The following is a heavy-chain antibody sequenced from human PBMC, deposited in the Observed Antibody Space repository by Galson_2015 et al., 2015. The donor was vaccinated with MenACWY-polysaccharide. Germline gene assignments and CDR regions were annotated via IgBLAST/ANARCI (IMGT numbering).Heavy chain of an antibody. CDR2: IIPILGIA. D-gene: IGHD6-19*01. J-gene: IGHJ4*02. Sequence: SVKVSCKASGGTFSSYTISWVRQAPGQGLEWMGRIIPILGIANYAQKFQGRVTITADKSTSTAYMELSSLRSEDTAVYYCARDWSSSGWYYFDYWGQGTLVTVSS. CDR1: GGTFSSYT. V-gene: IGHV1-69*04. CDR3: ARDWSSSGWYYFDY.